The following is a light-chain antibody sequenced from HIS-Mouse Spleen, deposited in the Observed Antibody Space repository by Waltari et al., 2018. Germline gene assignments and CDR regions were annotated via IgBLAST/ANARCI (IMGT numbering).Light chain of an antibody. Sequence: QSALTQPPSASGSPGQSVTISCPGTRSDVGGYTSVPWYQQHPGKAPKLMIYEVSKRPSGVPDRFSGSKSGNTASLTVSGLQAEDEADYYCSSYAGSNNYVFGTGTKVTVL. CDR1: RSDVGGYTS. J-gene: IGLJ1*01. CDR2: EVS. CDR3: SSYAGSNNYV. V-gene: IGLV2-8*01.